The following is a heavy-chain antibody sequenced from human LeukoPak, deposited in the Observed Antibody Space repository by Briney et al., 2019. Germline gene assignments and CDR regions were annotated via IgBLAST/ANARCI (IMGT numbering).Heavy chain of an antibody. CDR3: ARGSDYYYYYYMDV. CDR1: GFMFSNYW. V-gene: IGHV3-7*01. Sequence: GGSLRLSCAASGFMFSNYWMSWVRQAPGKGLEWVANINQDGSETYYVDSVKGRFTVSRDNAKKSLYLQMNSLRGDDTAVYYCARGSDYYYYYYMDVWGKGTTVTVSS. J-gene: IGHJ6*03. CDR2: INQDGSET.